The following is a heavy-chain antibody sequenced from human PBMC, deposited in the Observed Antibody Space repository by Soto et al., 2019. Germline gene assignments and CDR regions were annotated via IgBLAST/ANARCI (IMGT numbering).Heavy chain of an antibody. CDR3: ARGRRHYGDYKGYYFDY. CDR1: GGSISSYY. V-gene: IGHV4-59*01. D-gene: IGHD4-17*01. Sequence: PSETLSLTCTVSGGSISSYYWSWIRQPPGKGLEWIGYIYYSGSTNYNPSLKSRVTISVDTSKNQFSLKLSSVTAVDTAVYYCARGRRHYGDYKGYYFDYWGQGTLVTVSS. J-gene: IGHJ4*02. CDR2: IYYSGST.